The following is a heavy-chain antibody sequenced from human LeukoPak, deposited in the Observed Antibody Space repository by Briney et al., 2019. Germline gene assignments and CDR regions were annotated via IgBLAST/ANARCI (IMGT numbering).Heavy chain of an antibody. Sequence: ASVKVSCKASGYTFTIYDINWVRQATGQGLEWMGWMNPNSGNTGYAQKFQGRVTMTRNTSINTAYMELSSLGSEDTAVYYCARGSVLIYYYGMDVWGQGTTVTVSS. CDR3: ARGSVLIYYYGMDV. CDR1: GYTFTIYD. V-gene: IGHV1-8*01. CDR2: MNPNSGNT. J-gene: IGHJ6*02. D-gene: IGHD4/OR15-4a*01.